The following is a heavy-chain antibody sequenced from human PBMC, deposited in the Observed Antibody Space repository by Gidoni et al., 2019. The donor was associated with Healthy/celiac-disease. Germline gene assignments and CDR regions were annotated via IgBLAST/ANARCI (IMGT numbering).Heavy chain of an antibody. D-gene: IGHD2-8*01. J-gene: IGHJ4*02. V-gene: IGHV3-9*01. CDR1: GFTFADYA. CDR3: AKDTPLGIGYCTNGVCYTLDY. CDR2: ISWNSGSI. Sequence: EVQLVESGVGLVQPGRSLSLSCSASGFTFADYAMHWVRQAPGKGLEWVAGISWNSGSIGYADSVKGRFTISRDNAKNSRYLQMNSLRAEDTALYYCAKDTPLGIGYCTNGVCYTLDYWGQGTLVTVSS.